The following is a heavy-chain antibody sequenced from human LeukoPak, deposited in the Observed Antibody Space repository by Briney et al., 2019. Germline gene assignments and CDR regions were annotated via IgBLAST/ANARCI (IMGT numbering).Heavy chain of an antibody. Sequence: GGSLRLSCAASGFTFSSYEMNWVRQAPGKGLEWLSYISYTGSNKYYAESVKGRFTISRDNAKNSLYLQMDSLRVEDTAVYFCARVFVGENFDYWGQGTLVTVSS. J-gene: IGHJ4*02. V-gene: IGHV3-48*03. CDR2: ISYTGSNK. D-gene: IGHD1-14*01. CDR3: ARVFVGENFDY. CDR1: GFTFSSYE.